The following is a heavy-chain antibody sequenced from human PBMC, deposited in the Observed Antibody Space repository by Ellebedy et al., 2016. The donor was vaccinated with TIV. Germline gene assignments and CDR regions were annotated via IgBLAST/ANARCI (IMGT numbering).Heavy chain of an antibody. V-gene: IGHV3-21*01. J-gene: IGHJ4*02. CDR2: ISSHGSFK. CDR3: LRADYAGNSKSPRYYLKSPY. Sequence: GGSLRLXXATSGFTFTSHSLTWVRQAPGKGLEWVASISSHGSFKYYADSLKGRFTISKDDTTNSLYLQMDSLRAEDTAVYYCLRADYAGNSKSPRYYLKSPYWGQGTLVTVSS. D-gene: IGHD4-23*01. CDR1: GFTFTSHS.